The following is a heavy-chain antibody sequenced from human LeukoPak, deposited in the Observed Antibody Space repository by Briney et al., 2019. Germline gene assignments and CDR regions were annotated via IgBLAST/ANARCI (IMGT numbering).Heavy chain of an antibody. Sequence: GGSLRLSCAASGFTFSSYSMNWVRQAPGKGLEWVSSISSSSSYIYYADSVKGRFTISRDNAKNSLYLQMNSLRAKDTAVYYCARAGGDYFDYWGQGTLVTVSS. CDR2: ISSSSSYI. CDR3: ARAGGDYFDY. CDR1: GFTFSSYS. V-gene: IGHV3-21*01. D-gene: IGHD1-14*01. J-gene: IGHJ4*02.